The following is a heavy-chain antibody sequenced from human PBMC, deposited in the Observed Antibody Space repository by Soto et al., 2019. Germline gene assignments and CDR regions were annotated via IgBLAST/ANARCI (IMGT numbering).Heavy chain of an antibody. V-gene: IGHV4-61*01. J-gene: IGHJ4*02. CDR3: ARGKYGSTFDY. CDR1: GGSVSRGSYY. CDR2: IYYSGST. Sequence: SETLSLTCTVSGGSVSRGSYYWSWIRQPPGKGLEWIGYIYYSGSTNYNPSLKSRVTISVDTSKNQFSLKLSSVTAADTAVYYCARGKYGSTFDYWGQGTLVTVSS. D-gene: IGHD3-10*01.